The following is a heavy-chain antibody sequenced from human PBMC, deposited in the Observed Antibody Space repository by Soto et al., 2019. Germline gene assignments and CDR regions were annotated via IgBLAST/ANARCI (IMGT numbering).Heavy chain of an antibody. CDR3: AFKGLLGLY. CDR2: ISASGSAI. V-gene: IGHV3-48*02. J-gene: IGHJ4*02. D-gene: IGHD3-16*01. CDR1: GFTFSNYD. Sequence: GGSLRLSCAASGFTFSNYDISWVRQAPGKGLEWVSYISASGSAISYADSVKGRFTISRDNAKNSLYLQMSSLRDEDTAIYYCAFKGLLGLYWGQGTLVTVSS.